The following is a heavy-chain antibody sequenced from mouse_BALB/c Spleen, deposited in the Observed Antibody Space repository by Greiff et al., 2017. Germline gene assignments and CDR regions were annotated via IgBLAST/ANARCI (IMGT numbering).Heavy chain of an antibody. Sequence: QVQLTESGPGLVAPSQSLSITCTVSGFSLTSYGVHWVRQPPGKGLEWLGVIWAGGSTNYNSALMSRLSISKDNSKSQVILKMNSLHTADTAMYYCYGEPLSRPLGAMDYWGQGTSVTVSS. CDR1: GFSLTSYG. J-gene: IGHJ4*01. D-gene: IGHD6-1*01. V-gene: IGHV2-9*02. CDR3: YGEPLSRPLGAMDY. CDR2: IWAGGST.